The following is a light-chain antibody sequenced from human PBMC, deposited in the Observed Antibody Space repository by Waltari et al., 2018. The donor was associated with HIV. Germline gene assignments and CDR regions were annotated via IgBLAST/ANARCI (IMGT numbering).Light chain of an antibody. Sequence: QSALTQPASVSGSPGQSIPISCTGTSSDVGDYNYVSWYQQHPGKAPKLMIYEVSNRPSGVSHRFSGSKSGNTASLTISGLQAEDEADYYCSSYTSSSTPLFGGGTKLTVL. V-gene: IGLV2-14*01. CDR3: SSYTSSSTPL. CDR1: SSDVGDYNY. J-gene: IGLJ2*01. CDR2: EVS.